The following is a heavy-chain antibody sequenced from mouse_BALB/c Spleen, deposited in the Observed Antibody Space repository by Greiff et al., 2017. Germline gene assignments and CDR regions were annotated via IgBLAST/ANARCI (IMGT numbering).Heavy chain of an antibody. CDR2: ISYSGST. CDR1: GYSITSDYA. CDR3: ARWRDWYFDV. J-gene: IGHJ1*01. V-gene: IGHV3-2*02. Sequence: EVKLVESGPGLVKPSQSLSLTCTVTGYSITSDYAWNWIRQFPGNKLEWMGYISYSGSTSYNPSLKSRISITRDTSKNQFFLQLNSVTTEDTATYYCARWRDWYFDVWGAGTTVTVAS.